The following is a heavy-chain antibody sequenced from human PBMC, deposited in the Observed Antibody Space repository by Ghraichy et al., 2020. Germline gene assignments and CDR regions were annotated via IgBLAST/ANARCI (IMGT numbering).Heavy chain of an antibody. Sequence: GESLNISCAASGFTFSSYWMSWVCQAPGKGLEWVANIKQDGSEKYYVDSVKGRFTISRDNAKNSLYLQMNSLRAEDTAVYYCATDFDWSNLRDYWGQGTLVTVSS. J-gene: IGHJ4*02. V-gene: IGHV3-7*01. D-gene: IGHD3-9*01. CDR1: GFTFSSYW. CDR2: IKQDGSEK. CDR3: ATDFDWSNLRDY.